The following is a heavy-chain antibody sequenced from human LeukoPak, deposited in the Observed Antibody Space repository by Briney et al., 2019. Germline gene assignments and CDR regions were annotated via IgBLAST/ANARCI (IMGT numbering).Heavy chain of an antibody. V-gene: IGHV4-30-2*01. D-gene: IGHD3-10*01. CDR2: IYHSGST. Sequence: SETLSLTCAVSGGSISSGGYSWSWIRQPPGKGLEWIGYIYHSGSTYYNPSLKSRVTISVDRTNNQFSLKLSSVTAADTAVYYCARDSGTFDYWGQGTMVTVSS. CDR1: GGSISSGGYS. CDR3: ARDSGTFDY. J-gene: IGHJ4*03.